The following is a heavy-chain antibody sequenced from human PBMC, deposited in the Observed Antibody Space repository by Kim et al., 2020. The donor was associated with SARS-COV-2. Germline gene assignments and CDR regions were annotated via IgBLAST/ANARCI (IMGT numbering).Heavy chain of an antibody. Sequence: AVAVKSRITINHDASKNQFSRQLNSVTPEDTAVYYCARAVATIWGDYFDYWGQGTLVTVSS. D-gene: IGHD5-12*01. CDR3: ARAVATIWGDYFDY. J-gene: IGHJ4*02. V-gene: IGHV6-1*01.